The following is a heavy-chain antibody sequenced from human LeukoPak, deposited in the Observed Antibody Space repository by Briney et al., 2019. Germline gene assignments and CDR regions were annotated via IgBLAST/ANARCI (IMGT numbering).Heavy chain of an antibody. CDR2: ISGSGGST. Sequence: GGSLRLSCAASGFTFSSYAMSWVRQAPGEGLEWVSAISGSGGSTYYADSVKGRFTISRDNSKNTLYLQMNSLRAEDTAVYYCAKGGYGSGSYYKVYWGQGTLVTVSS. D-gene: IGHD3-10*01. CDR3: AKGGYGSGSYYKVY. V-gene: IGHV3-23*01. J-gene: IGHJ4*02. CDR1: GFTFSSYA.